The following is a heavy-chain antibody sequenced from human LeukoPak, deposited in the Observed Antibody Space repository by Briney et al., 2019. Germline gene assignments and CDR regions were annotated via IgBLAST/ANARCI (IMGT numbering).Heavy chain of an antibody. J-gene: IGHJ4*02. CDR1: GGTFSSYA. CDR3: ARDLGSSWYFPLDY. CDR2: VIPILGIA. D-gene: IGHD6-13*01. V-gene: IGHV1-69*04. Sequence: SVKVSCKASGGTFSSYAISWVRQAPGRGLEWMGRVIPILGIANYAQKFQGRVTITADKSTSTAYMELSSLRSEDTAVYYCARDLGSSWYFPLDYWGQGTLVTVSS.